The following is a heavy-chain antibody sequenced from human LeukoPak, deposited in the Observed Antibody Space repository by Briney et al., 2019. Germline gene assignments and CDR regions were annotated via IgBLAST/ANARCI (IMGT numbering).Heavy chain of an antibody. CDR3: ARDFSGASYYYYYAMDD. D-gene: IGHD1-26*01. CDR1: GYTFTGYY. V-gene: IGHV1-2*02. CDR2: INPNSGGT. J-gene: IGHJ6*02. Sequence: ASVKVSCKASGYTFTGYYMHWVRQAPGQGIEWMGWINPNSGGTNYAQKFQGRVTMTRDTSISTAYMELSRLRSDDTAVYYCARDFSGASYYYYYAMDDWGQGTTVTVSS.